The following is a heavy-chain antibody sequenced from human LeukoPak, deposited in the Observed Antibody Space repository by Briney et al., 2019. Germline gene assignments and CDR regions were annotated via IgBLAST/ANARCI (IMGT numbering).Heavy chain of an antibody. V-gene: IGHV4-61*02. D-gene: IGHD6-13*01. CDR2: IYTSGST. J-gene: IGHJ6*03. Sequence: SETLSLTCTVPGGSISSSSYYWSWIRQPAGKGLEWIGRIYTSGSTNYNPSLKSRVTISVDTSKNQFSLKLSSVTAADTAVYYCARGTIAADDYYYMDVWGKGTTVTISS. CDR1: GGSISSSSYY. CDR3: ARGTIAADDYYYMDV.